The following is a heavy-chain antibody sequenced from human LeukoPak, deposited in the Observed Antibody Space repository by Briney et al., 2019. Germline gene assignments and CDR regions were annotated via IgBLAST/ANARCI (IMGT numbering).Heavy chain of an antibody. D-gene: IGHD3-10*01. CDR2: ISGSGGST. J-gene: IGHJ4*02. CDR1: GFTFSSYA. Sequence: GGSLRLSCAASGFTFSSYAMSWVRQAPGKGLEWVSAISGSGGSTYYADSVKGRFTISRDNSKNTLYLQVNSLRAEDTAVYYCAKDGTGSISFDYWGQGTLVTVSS. CDR3: AKDGTGSISFDY. V-gene: IGHV3-23*01.